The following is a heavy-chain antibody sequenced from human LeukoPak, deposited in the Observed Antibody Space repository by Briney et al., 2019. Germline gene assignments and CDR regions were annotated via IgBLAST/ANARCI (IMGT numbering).Heavy chain of an antibody. CDR3: ARGRSSSWYPFDY. D-gene: IGHD6-13*01. CDR1: GGSFSGYY. J-gene: IGHJ4*02. Sequence: PSETLSLTCAVYGGSFSGYYGSWIRQPPGKGLEWIGEINHSGSTNYNPSLKSRVTISVDTSKNQFSLKLSSVTAADTAVYYCARGRSSSWYPFDYWGQGTLVTVSS. CDR2: INHSGST. V-gene: IGHV4-34*01.